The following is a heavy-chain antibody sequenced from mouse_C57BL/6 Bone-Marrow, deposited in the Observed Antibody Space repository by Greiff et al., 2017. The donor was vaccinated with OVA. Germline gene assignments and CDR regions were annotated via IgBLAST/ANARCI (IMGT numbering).Heavy chain of an antibody. D-gene: IGHD1-1*02. CDR3: ARGGGYGLYAMDY. CDR2: IHPNSGST. V-gene: IGHV1-64*01. CDR1: GYTFTSYW. Sequence: QVQLQQPGAELVKPGASVKLSCKASGYTFTSYWMHWVKQRPGQGLEWIGMIHPNSGSTNYNEKFKSKATLTVDKSSSTAYMQLSSRTSEDSAVYYCARGGGYGLYAMDYWGQGTSVTVSS. J-gene: IGHJ4*01.